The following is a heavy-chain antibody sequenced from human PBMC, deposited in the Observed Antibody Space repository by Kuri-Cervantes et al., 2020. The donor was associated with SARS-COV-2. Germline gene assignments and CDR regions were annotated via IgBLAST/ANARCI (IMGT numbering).Heavy chain of an antibody. Sequence: SETLSLTCTVSGGSISSHFWTWIRQSPGKRLEWSGDVSYSGGTSYNPSLKSRITISVDPSKNQFSLKLKSVTAADTAFYFCARQMMSSITIFGVVITRNWFDPWGQGTLVTVSS. J-gene: IGHJ5*02. CDR2: VSYSGGT. CDR3: ARQMMSSITIFGVVITRNWFDP. D-gene: IGHD3-3*01. CDR1: GGSISSHF. V-gene: IGHV4-59*11.